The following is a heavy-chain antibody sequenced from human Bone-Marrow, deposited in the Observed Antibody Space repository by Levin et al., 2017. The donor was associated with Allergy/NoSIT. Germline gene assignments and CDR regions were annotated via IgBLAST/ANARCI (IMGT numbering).Heavy chain of an antibody. CDR2: ISSDGTST. D-gene: IGHD3-16*02. CDR3: ASNVWGGYRYPDY. Sequence: GGSLRLSCGASGFTFSSYWMHWVRQAPGKGLVWVSRISSDGTSTSYADSVKGRFTISRDNAKNTLHLQMNSLRAEDTAVYYCASNVWGGYRYPDYWGQGTLVTVSS. V-gene: IGHV3-74*01. J-gene: IGHJ4*02. CDR1: GFTFSSYW.